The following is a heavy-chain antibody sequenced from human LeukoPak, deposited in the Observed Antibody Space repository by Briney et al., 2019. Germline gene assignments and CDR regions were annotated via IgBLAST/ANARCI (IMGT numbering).Heavy chain of an antibody. D-gene: IGHD3-22*01. CDR2: IGTAGDT. J-gene: IGHJ4*02. CDR3: ARVMTTPGGYYYDSSGYLFDY. V-gene: IGHV3-13*01. CDR1: GFTFSSYS. Sequence: GSLRLSCAASGFTFSSYSMNWVRQATGKGLEWVSAIGTAGDTYYPGSVKGRFTISRENAKNTLYLQMNSLRAEDTAVYYCARVMTTPGGYYYDSSGYLFDYWGQGTLVTVSS.